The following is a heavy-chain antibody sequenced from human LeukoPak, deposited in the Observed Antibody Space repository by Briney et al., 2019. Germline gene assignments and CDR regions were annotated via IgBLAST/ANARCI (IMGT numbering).Heavy chain of an antibody. Sequence: PSETLSLTCTVSGGSISSGDYYWSWIRQPPGKGLEWIGYIYYSGSTYYNPSLKSRVTISVDTSKNQFSLKLSSVTAADTAVYYCARDLAPDYYDSSGYYVDYWGQGTLVTVSS. CDR1: GGSISSGDYY. J-gene: IGHJ4*02. D-gene: IGHD3-22*01. CDR2: IYYSGST. V-gene: IGHV4-30-4*01. CDR3: ARDLAPDYYDSSGYYVDY.